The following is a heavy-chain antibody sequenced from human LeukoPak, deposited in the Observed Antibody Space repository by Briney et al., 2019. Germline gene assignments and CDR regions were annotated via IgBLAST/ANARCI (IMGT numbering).Heavy chain of an antibody. J-gene: IGHJ4*02. CDR1: RFTFSSYV. CDR2: IKQDGSEK. V-gene: IGHV3-7*01. CDR3: ARDPNVFRATVTYDY. D-gene: IGHD4-17*01. Sequence: RSGGSLRLSCAGSRFTFSSYVMSWVRQAPGKGREWVANIKQDGSEKYYVDSVKGRFTISRDNAKNSLYLQMNSLRAEDTAVYYCARDPNVFRATVTYDYWGQGTLVTVSS.